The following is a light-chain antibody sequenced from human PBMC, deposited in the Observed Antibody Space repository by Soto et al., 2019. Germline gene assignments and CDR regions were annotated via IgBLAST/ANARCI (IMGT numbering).Light chain of an antibody. J-gene: IGKJ1*01. Sequence: IQMTQSPSTLSASLGDTVTVTCRASQSVSGWLAWYQQKPGKAPKLLIYAASSLQSGVPSRFRGSGSATDFTLTISSLQPEDFATYYCLQDYNYPWTFGQGTKVDIK. CDR2: AAS. V-gene: IGKV1-6*01. CDR3: LQDYNYPWT. CDR1: QSVSGW.